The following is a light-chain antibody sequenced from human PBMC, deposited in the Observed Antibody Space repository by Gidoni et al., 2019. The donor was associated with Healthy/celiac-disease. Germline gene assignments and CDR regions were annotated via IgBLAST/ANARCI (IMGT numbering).Light chain of an antibody. Sequence: QSALPPPPSASGSPGQSVTISCTGNSSDVGGYNYASWYQQHPGQAPKLMIYEVSKRPSGVPDRFSGSKSGNTASLTVSGLQAVDEADYYCSAYAGSNILFGGGTKLTVL. CDR3: SAYAGSNIL. CDR2: EVS. V-gene: IGLV2-8*01. J-gene: IGLJ2*01. CDR1: SSDVGGYNY.